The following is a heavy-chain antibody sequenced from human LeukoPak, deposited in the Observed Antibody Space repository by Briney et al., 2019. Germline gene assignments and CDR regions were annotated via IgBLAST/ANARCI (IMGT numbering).Heavy chain of an antibody. CDR1: GFTFSDYY. CDR2: ISSSSSSYT. D-gene: IGHD3-9*01. J-gene: IGHJ4*02. V-gene: IGHV3-11*05. CDR3: ARESRKAYYDILTGYFDY. Sequence: PGGSLRLSCAASGFTFSDYYMSWIRQAPGKGLEWVSYISSSSSSYTNYADSVKGRFTISRDNAKNSLYLQMNSLRAEDTAVYYCARESRKAYYDILTGYFDYWGQGTLVTVSS.